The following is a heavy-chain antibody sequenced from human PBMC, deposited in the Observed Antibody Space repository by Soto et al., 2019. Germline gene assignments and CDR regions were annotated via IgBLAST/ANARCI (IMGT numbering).Heavy chain of an antibody. J-gene: IGHJ3*02. CDR3: ARDLGTWEENAFDI. CDR2: ISDSGRTK. D-gene: IGHD1-26*01. Sequence: EVQLVESGGGLVEPGGSLRLSCSASTFTFSSYSMNWVRQAPGKVLEWVSYISDSGRTKFYADSVKGRFTISRDNGKNSLSLEMNSLRDEDTAVYYCARDLGTWEENAFDIWGQGTMVTVSS. V-gene: IGHV3-48*02. CDR1: TFTFSSYS.